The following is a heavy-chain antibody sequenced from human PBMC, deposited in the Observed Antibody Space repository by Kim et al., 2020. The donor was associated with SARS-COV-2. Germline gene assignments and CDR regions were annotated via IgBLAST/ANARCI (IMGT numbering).Heavy chain of an antibody. CDR2: ISGSGGST. CDR1: GFTFSSYA. D-gene: IGHD5-12*01. V-gene: IGHV3-23*01. Sequence: GGSLRLSCAASGFTFSSYAMSWVRQAPGKGLEWVSAISGSGGSTYYADSVKGRFTISRDNSKNTLYLQMNSLRAEDTAVYYCAKDRERWLHSLAFDYWGQGTLVTVYS. J-gene: IGHJ4*02. CDR3: AKDRERWLHSLAFDY.